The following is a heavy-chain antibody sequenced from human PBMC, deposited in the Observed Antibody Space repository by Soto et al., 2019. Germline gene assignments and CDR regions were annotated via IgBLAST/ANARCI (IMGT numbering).Heavy chain of an antibody. Sequence: GESLKISCKGSGFIFTNYWIGWVRQMPGKGLEWMGIIYPAGSNVRYSPSFQGQVTISVDRSIRTAYLQWTSLKASDTAIYYCARQYYYDSVVNYYYYGMDVWGQGTTVTVSS. V-gene: IGHV5-51*01. CDR3: ARQYYYDSVVNYYYYGMDV. CDR1: GFIFTNYW. J-gene: IGHJ6*02. CDR2: IYPAGSNV. D-gene: IGHD3-10*01.